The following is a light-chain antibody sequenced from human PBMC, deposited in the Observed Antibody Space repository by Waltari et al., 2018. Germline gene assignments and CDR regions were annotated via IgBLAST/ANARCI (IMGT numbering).Light chain of an antibody. V-gene: IGKV1-12*01. CDR1: QSINSW. J-gene: IGKJ1*01. CDR3: LQYSSSPWT. CDR2: KAS. Sequence: DIQMTQSPSSLSASVGDTVTITCRASQSINSWLDWYQQKPGKAPKLLIYKASNLQSGVPSRFSGSGSGTEFTLTISSLQPEDFATYYCLQYSSSPWTFGQGTKVEIK.